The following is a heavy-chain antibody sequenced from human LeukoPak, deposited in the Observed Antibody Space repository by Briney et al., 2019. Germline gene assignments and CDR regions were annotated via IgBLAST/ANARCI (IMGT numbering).Heavy chain of an antibody. Sequence: GGSLRLSCAASGFTFSSNGMHWVRQATGKGLEWVAVISYDGSNKYYADSVKGRFTISRDNSKNTLYLQMNSLRAEDTAVYYCAKDRLFDSGTFTGYFDYWGQGTRVTASS. CDR2: ISYDGSNK. J-gene: IGHJ4*02. CDR1: GFTFSSNG. V-gene: IGHV3-30*18. D-gene: IGHD3-9*01. CDR3: AKDRLFDSGTFTGYFDY.